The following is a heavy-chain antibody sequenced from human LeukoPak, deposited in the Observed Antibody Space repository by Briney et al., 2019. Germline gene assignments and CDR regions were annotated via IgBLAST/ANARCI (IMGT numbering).Heavy chain of an antibody. V-gene: IGHV4-31*03. CDR1: GGSISSGGYY. CDR3: XRGSPDGAPFDY. CDR2: IYYSGST. J-gene: IGHJ4*02. Sequence: SETLSLTCTVSGGSISSGGYYWSWIRQHPGRGLEWIGYIYYSGSTYYNPSLKSRVTISVDTSKNQFSLKLSSVTAADTAVYYCXRGSPDGAPFDYWGQGTLVTVSS. D-gene: IGHD4-17*01.